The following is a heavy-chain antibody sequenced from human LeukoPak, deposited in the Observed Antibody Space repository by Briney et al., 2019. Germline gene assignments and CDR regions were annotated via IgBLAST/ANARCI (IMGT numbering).Heavy chain of an antibody. CDR3: ARDVSEHSSGWHNYFDY. D-gene: IGHD6-19*01. CDR1: GGSISSYY. CDR2: IYYSGST. J-gene: IGHJ4*02. Sequence: PSETLSLTCTVSGGSISSYYWSWIRQPPGKGLEWIGYIYYSGSTNYNPSLESRVTISVDTSKNQFSLKLSSVTAADTAVYYCARDVSEHSSGWHNYFDYWGQGTLVTVSS. V-gene: IGHV4-59*01.